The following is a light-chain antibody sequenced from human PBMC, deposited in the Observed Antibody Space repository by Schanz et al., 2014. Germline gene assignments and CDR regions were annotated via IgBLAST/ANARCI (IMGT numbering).Light chain of an antibody. V-gene: IGLV2-8*01. Sequence: QSALTQPPSASGSPGQSVTISCTGTSSDVGGDGYVSWYQQYPGKAPKLMIFDVSKRPSGVPDRFSGSKSGNTASLTVSGLRAEDEASYYCSSYAGDNIWVFGGGTKLTVL. CDR2: DVS. CDR3: SSYAGDNIWV. J-gene: IGLJ3*02. CDR1: SSDVGGDGY.